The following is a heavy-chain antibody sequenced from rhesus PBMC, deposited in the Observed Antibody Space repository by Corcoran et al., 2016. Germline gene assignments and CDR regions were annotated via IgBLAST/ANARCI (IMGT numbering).Heavy chain of an antibody. Sequence: QVQLQESGPGLVKPSETLSLTCAVSGGSFSGYYWGWIRQPPGKGLEWIGYISGGRGTTDDNPASKSRVTIATDTSNNQFYLKLSSVTGADTAVYYCARDTLARGSGYSYFDYWGQGVLVTVSS. V-gene: IGHV4-165*01. D-gene: IGHD5-24*01. CDR2: ISGGRGTT. CDR1: GGSFSGYY. CDR3: ARDTLARGSGYSYFDY. J-gene: IGHJ4*01.